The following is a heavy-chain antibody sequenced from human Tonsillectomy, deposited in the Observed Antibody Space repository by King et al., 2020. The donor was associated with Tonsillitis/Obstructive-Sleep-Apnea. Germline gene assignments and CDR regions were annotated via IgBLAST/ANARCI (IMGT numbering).Heavy chain of an antibody. Sequence: QLQESGPGLVKPSETLSLTCTVSGGSISSYYWSWIRQPPGKGLEWIGYIYYSGSTNYNPSLKSRVTISVDTSKNQFSLKLSSVTAADTAVYYCATSLGGSSNDAFDIWGQGTMVTVSS. CDR2: IYYSGST. CDR3: ATSLGGSSNDAFDI. D-gene: IGHD3-16*01. V-gene: IGHV4-59*01. CDR1: GGSISSYY. J-gene: IGHJ3*02.